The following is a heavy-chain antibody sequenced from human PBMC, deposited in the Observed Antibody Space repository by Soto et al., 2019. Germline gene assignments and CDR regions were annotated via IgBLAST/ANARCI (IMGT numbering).Heavy chain of an antibody. Sequence: LSLTCTVSGGSVSSGSYYWSWVRQPPGKGLEWIGYIYYSGSTNYNPSLKSRVTISVDTSKNQFSLKLSSVTAADTAVYYCARDREVVVAATIYYYYGMDVWGQGATVTVSS. CDR1: GGSVSSGSYY. D-gene: IGHD2-15*01. CDR3: ARDREVVVAATIYYYYGMDV. CDR2: IYYSGST. J-gene: IGHJ6*02. V-gene: IGHV4-61*01.